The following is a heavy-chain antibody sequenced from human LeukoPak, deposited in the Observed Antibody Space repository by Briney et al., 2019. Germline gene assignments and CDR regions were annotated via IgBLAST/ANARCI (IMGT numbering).Heavy chain of an antibody. Sequence: ASVKDSCKVSGYTLTELSMHWVRQAPGKGLEWMGGFDPEDGETIYAQKFQGRVTMTEDTSTDTAYMELSSLRSEDTAVYYCATGIVLQTYYYDGAWDYWGQGTLVTVSS. J-gene: IGHJ4*02. CDR2: FDPEDGET. CDR3: ATGIVLQTYYYDGAWDY. CDR1: GYTLTELS. V-gene: IGHV1-24*01. D-gene: IGHD3-22*01.